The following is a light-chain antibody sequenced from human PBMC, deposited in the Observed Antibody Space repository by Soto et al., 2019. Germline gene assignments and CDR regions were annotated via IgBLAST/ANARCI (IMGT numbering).Light chain of an antibody. CDR1: SSNIGRNT. Sequence: QSVLTQPPSASGTPGQRVTISCSGSSSNIGRNTVNWYQQLPGMAPKLLIYSNDQRPSGVPDRFSGSKSGTSASLAISGLQSEDEADYYCAAWDDSLNGLWVFGGGTKLTVL. V-gene: IGLV1-44*01. CDR3: AAWDDSLNGLWV. J-gene: IGLJ3*02. CDR2: SND.